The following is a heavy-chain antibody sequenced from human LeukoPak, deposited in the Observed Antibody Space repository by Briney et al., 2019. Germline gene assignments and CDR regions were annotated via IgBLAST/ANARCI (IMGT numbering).Heavy chain of an antibody. CDR1: GFTFSDYE. CDR3: ARDRSSGWLLDH. Sequence: GGSLRLSCAASGFTFSDYEMNWVRQAPGKGLEWVSYISSSGSTIYYADSVKGRFTISRDSAKNSLYLQMNSLRGEDTAVYYCARDRSSGWLLDHWGQGTLVTVSS. J-gene: IGHJ4*02. V-gene: IGHV3-48*03. D-gene: IGHD6-19*01. CDR2: ISSSGSTI.